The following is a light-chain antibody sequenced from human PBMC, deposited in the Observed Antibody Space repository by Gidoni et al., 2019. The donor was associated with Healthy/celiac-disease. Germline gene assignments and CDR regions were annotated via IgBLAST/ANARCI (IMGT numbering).Light chain of an antibody. Sequence: EIVLTPSPATLSLSPGERATLSCRASQSVSSYLAWYQQKPGQAPRPLIYDASNRATGIPARFRGSGSGTDFTLTISSLEPEDFAVYYCQQRSNWPTFGQGTRLEIK. J-gene: IGKJ5*01. V-gene: IGKV3-11*01. CDR2: DAS. CDR1: QSVSSY. CDR3: QQRSNWPT.